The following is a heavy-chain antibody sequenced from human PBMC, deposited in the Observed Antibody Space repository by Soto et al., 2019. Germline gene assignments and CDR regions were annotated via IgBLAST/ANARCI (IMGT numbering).Heavy chain of an antibody. J-gene: IGHJ6*03. Sequence: GGSLRLSCAASGFIFSDYYMSWIRQAPGKGLEWVSYISSSGSTIYYADSVKGRFTISRDNAKNSLYLQMNSLRAEDTAVYYCARDSAVWFGELPYMDVWGKGTTVTVSS. CDR1: GFIFSDYY. CDR2: ISSSGSTI. D-gene: IGHD3-10*01. CDR3: ARDSAVWFGELPYMDV. V-gene: IGHV3-11*01.